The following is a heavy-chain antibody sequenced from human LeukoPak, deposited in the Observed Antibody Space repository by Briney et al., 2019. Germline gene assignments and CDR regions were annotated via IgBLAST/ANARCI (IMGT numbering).Heavy chain of an antibody. CDR3: ALEGIPEGRYYYYGMDV. CDR2: TYYRSKWYN. J-gene: IGHJ6*02. CDR1: GDSVSSNSAA. D-gene: IGHD5-18*01. V-gene: IGHV6-1*01. Sequence: SQTLSLTCVISGDSVSSNSAAWNWIRQSPSRGLEWLGRTYYRSKWYNDYAVSVKSRITINPDTSKNQFSLQLNSVTPEDTAVYYCALEGIPEGRYYYYGMDVWGQGTTVTVSS.